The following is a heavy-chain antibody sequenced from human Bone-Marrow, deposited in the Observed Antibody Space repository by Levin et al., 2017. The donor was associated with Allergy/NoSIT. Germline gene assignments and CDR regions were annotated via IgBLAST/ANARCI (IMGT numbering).Heavy chain of an antibody. CDR1: GGSLSTYN. V-gene: IGHV4-59*01. Sequence: PSETLSLTCTVSGGSLSTYNWSWIRQSPGKGLEWIGYIYYNGSTDCNPSLKSRVTISVDTSKNQFSLKVRSVTAADTAVYYCARGGEYGGYLYYFDSCGQGTPVTVSS. J-gene: IGHJ4*02. D-gene: IGHD5-12*01. CDR3: ARGGEYGGYLYYFDS. CDR2: IYYNGST.